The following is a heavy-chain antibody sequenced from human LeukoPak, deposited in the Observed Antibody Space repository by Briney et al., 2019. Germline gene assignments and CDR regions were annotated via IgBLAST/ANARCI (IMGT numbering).Heavy chain of an antibody. CDR3: ARQRWLQFYAFDI. J-gene: IGHJ3*02. V-gene: IGHV4-34*01. D-gene: IGHD5-24*01. CDR2: INHSGST. Sequence: SETLSLTCTVSGGSISSYYWSWIRQPPGKGLEWIGEINHSGSTNYNPSLKSRVTISVDTSKNQFSLKLSSVTAADTAVYYCARQRWLQFYAFDIWGQGTMVTVSS. CDR1: GGSISSYY.